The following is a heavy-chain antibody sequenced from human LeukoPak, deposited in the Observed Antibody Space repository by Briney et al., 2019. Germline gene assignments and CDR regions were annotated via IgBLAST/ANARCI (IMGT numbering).Heavy chain of an antibody. CDR2: IIPIFGTA. CDR3: ARGSYYYGSGSYYNALGPFDY. Sequence: SVKVSCKASGGTFSSYAISWVRQAPGQGLEWMGGIIPIFGTANYAQKFQGRVTITADESTSTAYMELSSLRSEDTAVYYCARGSYYYGSGSYYNALGPFDYWGQGTLVTVSS. CDR1: GGTFSSYA. J-gene: IGHJ4*02. V-gene: IGHV1-69*13. D-gene: IGHD3-10*01.